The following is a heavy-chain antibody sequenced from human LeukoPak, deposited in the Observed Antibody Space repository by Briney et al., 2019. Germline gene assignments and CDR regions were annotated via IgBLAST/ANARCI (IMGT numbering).Heavy chain of an antibody. V-gene: IGHV3-48*03. J-gene: IGHJ4*02. CDR2: ISSSGSTI. CDR1: GFTFSSYE. CDR3: ANLGSGSYYNPFDY. Sequence: GGSLRLSCAASGFTFSSYEMNWVRQAPGKGLEWVSYISSSGSTIYYADSVKGRFTISRDNAKNSLYLQMNSLRAEDTAVYYCANLGSGSYYNPFDYWGQGTLVTVSS. D-gene: IGHD3-10*01.